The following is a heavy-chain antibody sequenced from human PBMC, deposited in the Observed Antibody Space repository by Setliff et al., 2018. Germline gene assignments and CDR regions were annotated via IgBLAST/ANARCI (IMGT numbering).Heavy chain of an antibody. J-gene: IGHJ3*02. CDR2: IYPGDSDT. D-gene: IGHD5-18*01. Sequence: GESLKISCKASEYSFTTCWIGWVRQMPGKGLEWMGIIYPGDSDTRYSPSFQGQVTISADKSINTAYLQWSSLKASDTAMYYCARRNTAMVYGFDIWGQGTMVTVSS. CDR1: EYSFTTCW. CDR3: ARRNTAMVYGFDI. V-gene: IGHV5-51*01.